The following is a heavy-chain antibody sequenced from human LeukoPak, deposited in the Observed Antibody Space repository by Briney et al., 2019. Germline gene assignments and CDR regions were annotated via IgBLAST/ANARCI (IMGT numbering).Heavy chain of an antibody. J-gene: IGHJ4*02. CDR1: GDTLTRYV. CDR3: ARVGSGHDY. CDR2: ISAYNGNT. V-gene: IGHV1-18*01. Sequence: APVKVSSKPSGDTLTRYVISWVRQAPGQEREWMGWISAYNGNTNYAQKLQGRVTMTTDTSTSTAYMKRRSLRSDDPAVYYCARVGSGHDYWGEGTLVTVSS. D-gene: IGHD3-3*01.